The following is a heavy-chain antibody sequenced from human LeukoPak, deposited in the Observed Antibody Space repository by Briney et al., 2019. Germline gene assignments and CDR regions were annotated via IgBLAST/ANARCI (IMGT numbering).Heavy chain of an antibody. V-gene: IGHV4-38-2*02. J-gene: IGHJ3*02. Sequence: SETLSLTCTVSGYSISSGYYWGWIRQPPGKGLEWIGSIYHSGSTYYNPSLKSRVTISVDTSKNQFSLKLSSVTAADTAVYYCARDSAFDIWGQGTMVTVSS. CDR1: GYSISSGYY. CDR2: IYHSGST. CDR3: ARDSAFDI.